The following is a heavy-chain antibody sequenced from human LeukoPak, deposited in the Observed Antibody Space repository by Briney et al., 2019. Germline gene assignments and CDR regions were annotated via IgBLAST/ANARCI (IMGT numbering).Heavy chain of an antibody. V-gene: IGHV1-2*02. CDR3: ARGYCTGGSCSGAWFDP. CDR2: INPDSGGT. Sequence: ASVKVSCKASGYTFTNYGVTWVRQAPGQGLEWMGWINPDSGGTNYAQKFQGRVTMTRDTSVSTAFIELNSLRSDDTAVYYCARGYCTGGSCSGAWFDPWGQGTLVTVSS. J-gene: IGHJ5*02. D-gene: IGHD2-15*01. CDR1: GYTFTNYG.